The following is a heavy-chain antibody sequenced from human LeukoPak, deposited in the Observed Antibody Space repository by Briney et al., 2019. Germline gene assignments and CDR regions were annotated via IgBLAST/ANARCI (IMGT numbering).Heavy chain of an antibody. V-gene: IGHV3-23*01. D-gene: IGHD3-22*01. CDR2: ISGSGGST. Sequence: GGSLRLSCAASGFTFSSYAMSWVRQAPGKGLEWASAISGSGGSTYYADSVKGRFTISRDNSKNTLYLQMNSLRAEDTAVYYCAKYTGRVVITTGKDYWGQGTLVTASS. CDR3: AKYTGRVVITTGKDY. CDR1: GFTFSSYA. J-gene: IGHJ4*02.